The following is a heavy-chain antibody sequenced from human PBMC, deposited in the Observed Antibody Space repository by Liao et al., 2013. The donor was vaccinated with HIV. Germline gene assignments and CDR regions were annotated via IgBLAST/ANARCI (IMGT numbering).Heavy chain of an antibody. CDR2: MYHSGST. CDR1: GGSISSGGNS. D-gene: IGHD5-12*01. Sequence: QLQLQESGSGLVKPSQTLSLTCAVSGGSISSGGNSWNWIRQPPGKGLEWIGYMYHSGSTFYNPSLQSRVTISVDRSKNQFSLKLNSVTAADTAVYYCARAVALNYYYCMDVWGKGTTVTVS. V-gene: IGHV4-30-2*01. CDR3: ARAVALNYYYCMDV. J-gene: IGHJ6*03.